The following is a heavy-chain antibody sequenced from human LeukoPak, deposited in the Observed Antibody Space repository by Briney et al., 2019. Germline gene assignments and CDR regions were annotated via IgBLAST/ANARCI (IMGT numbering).Heavy chain of an antibody. D-gene: IGHD6-19*01. CDR3: ATAVAVADDAFDI. CDR2: FDPEDGET. Sequence: ASVKVSCKVSGYTLTELSMHWVRQAPGKGLEWMGGFDPEDGETIYAQKFQGGVTMTEDTSTDTAYMELSSLRSEDTAVYYCATAVAVADDAFDIWGQGTMVTVSS. J-gene: IGHJ3*02. CDR1: GYTLTELS. V-gene: IGHV1-24*01.